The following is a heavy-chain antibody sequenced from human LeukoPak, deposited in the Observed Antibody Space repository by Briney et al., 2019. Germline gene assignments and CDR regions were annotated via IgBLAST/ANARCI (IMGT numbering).Heavy chain of an antibody. V-gene: IGHV4-34*01. CDR1: GGSFSDYY. Sequence: PSETLSLTCAVYGGSFSDYYWSWIRQPPGKGLEWVGEINHSGSTNYNPSLKSRVTISVGTSRNQFSLKLSSVTAADTAVYYCARAGGKSTSWSFWFDPWGQGTLVTVSS. CDR2: INHSGST. J-gene: IGHJ5*02. D-gene: IGHD6-13*01. CDR3: ARAGGKSTSWSFWFDP.